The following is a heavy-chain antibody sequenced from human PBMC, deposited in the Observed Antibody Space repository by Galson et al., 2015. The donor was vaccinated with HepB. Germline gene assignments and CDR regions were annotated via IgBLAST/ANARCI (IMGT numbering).Heavy chain of an antibody. CDR1: GFTFSSYG. J-gene: IGHJ4*02. Sequence: SLRLSCAASGFTFSSYGMHWVRQAPGKGLEWVAVISYDGSNKYYADSVKGRFTISRDNSKNTLYLQMNSLRAEDTAVYYCAKDSILGFNFWSGYSEYYFDYWGQGTLVTVSS. CDR3: AKDSILGFNFWSGYSEYYFDY. V-gene: IGHV3-30*18. D-gene: IGHD3-3*01. CDR2: ISYDGSNK.